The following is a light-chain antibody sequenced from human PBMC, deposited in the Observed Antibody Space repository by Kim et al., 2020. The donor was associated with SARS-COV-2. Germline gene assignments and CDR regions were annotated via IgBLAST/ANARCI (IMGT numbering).Light chain of an antibody. CDR1: SLRSYY. CDR3: NSRDSSGNHLV. Sequence: LGQAVRITCQGDSLRSYYASWYQQKPGQAPVLVIYGKNNRPSGIPDRFSGSSSGNTASLTITGAQAEDEADYYCNSRDSSGNHLVFGGGTQLTVL. V-gene: IGLV3-19*01. CDR2: GKN. J-gene: IGLJ3*02.